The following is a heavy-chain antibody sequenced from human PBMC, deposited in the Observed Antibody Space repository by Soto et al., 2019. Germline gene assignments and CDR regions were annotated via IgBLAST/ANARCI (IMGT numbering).Heavy chain of an antibody. CDR3: ARDRLVAATSAPPYYYFGMDV. D-gene: IGHD2-15*01. V-gene: IGHV3-21*01. Sequence: PGGSLRLSCAASGFTFSRYSMNWVRQAPGKGLEWVSSISSSSSYTYYADSVKGRFTISRDNAKNSLYLQMNSLRAEETAVYYCARDRLVAATSAPPYYYFGMDVWAKGPRSPSP. J-gene: IGHJ6*02. CDR2: ISSSSSYT. CDR1: GFTFSRYS.